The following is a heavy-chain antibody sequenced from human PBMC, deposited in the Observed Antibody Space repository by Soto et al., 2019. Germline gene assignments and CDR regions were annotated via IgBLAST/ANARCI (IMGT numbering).Heavy chain of an antibody. J-gene: IGHJ4*02. V-gene: IGHV4-34*01. Sequence: SETLSLTCAVYGGSFSGYYWSWIRQPPGKGLEWIGEINHSGSTNYNPSLKSRVTISVDTSKNQFSLKLSSVTAADTAVYYCARGTVAGYYFDYWGQGTLVTVSS. D-gene: IGHD6-19*01. CDR1: GGSFSGYY. CDR3: ARGTVAGYYFDY. CDR2: INHSGST.